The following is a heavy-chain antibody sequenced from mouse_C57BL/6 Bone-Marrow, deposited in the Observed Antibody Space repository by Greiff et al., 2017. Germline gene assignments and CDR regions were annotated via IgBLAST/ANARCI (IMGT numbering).Heavy chain of an antibody. Sequence: EVNVVESGEGLVKPGGSLKLSCAASGFTFSSYAMSWVRQTPEKRLEWVAYISSGGDYIYYADTVKGRFTISRDNARNTLYLQMSSLKSEDTAMYYCTRENGSSLYYYAMDYWGQGTSVTVSS. D-gene: IGHD1-1*01. J-gene: IGHJ4*01. V-gene: IGHV5-9-1*02. CDR3: TRENGSSLYYYAMDY. CDR2: ISSGGDYI. CDR1: GFTFSSYA.